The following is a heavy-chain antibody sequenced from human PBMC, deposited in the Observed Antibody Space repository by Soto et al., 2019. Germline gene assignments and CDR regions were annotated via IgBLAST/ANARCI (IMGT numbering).Heavy chain of an antibody. CDR2: ISSSSSYT. CDR1: GFTFSDYY. J-gene: IGHJ3*02. Sequence: GGSLRLSCAASGFTFSDYYMSWIRQAPGKGLEWVSYISSSSSYTNYADSVKGRFTISRDNAKNSLYLQMNSLRAEDTAVYYCARASRLHPQADAFDIWGQGTMVTVSS. CDR3: ARASRLHPQADAFDI. D-gene: IGHD6-25*01. V-gene: IGHV3-11*06.